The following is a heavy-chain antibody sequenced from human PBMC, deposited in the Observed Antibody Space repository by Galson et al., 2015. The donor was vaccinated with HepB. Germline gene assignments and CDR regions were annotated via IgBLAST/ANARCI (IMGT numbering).Heavy chain of an antibody. V-gene: IGHV4-4*02. Sequence: SETLSLTCAVSGGSISSSNWWSWVRQPPGKGLEWIGEIYHSGSTNYNPSLKSRVTISVDKSKDQFSLKLSSVTAADTAVYYCARSSTLHYYFDYWGQGTLVTVSS. CDR2: IYHSGST. J-gene: IGHJ4*02. CDR3: ARSSTLHYYFDY. CDR1: GGSISSSNW.